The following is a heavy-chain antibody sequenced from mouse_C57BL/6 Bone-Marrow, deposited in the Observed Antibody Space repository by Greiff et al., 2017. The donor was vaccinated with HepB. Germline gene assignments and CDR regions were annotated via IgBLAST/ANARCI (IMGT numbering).Heavy chain of an antibody. Sequence: EVMLVESGPSLVRPSQTLSLTCTVTGFSINSDCYWIWIRQFPGNKLEYIGYTFYSGITYYNPSLESRTYITRDTSKNQFSLKLSSVTTEDTATYYCASSYGSSYDYYAMDYWGQGTSVTVSS. V-gene: IGHV3-3*01. D-gene: IGHD1-1*01. CDR3: ASSYGSSYDYYAMDY. CDR1: GFSINSDCY. CDR2: TFYSGIT. J-gene: IGHJ4*01.